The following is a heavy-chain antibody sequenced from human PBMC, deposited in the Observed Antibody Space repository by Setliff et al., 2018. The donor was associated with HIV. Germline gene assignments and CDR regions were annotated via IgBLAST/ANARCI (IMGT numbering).Heavy chain of an antibody. CDR2: IYHSGST. D-gene: IGHD3-16*02. V-gene: IGHV4-30-2*01. Sequence: SETLSLTCAVSGGSISSGGYSWSWIRQPPGKGLEWIGYIYHSGSTYYNPSLKSRVTISVDRSKNQFSLKLSSVTAADTAVYYCARSDYDYVWGSYRDPYYFDYWGQGTLVTVSS. J-gene: IGHJ4*02. CDR1: GGSISSGGYS. CDR3: ARSDYDYVWGSYRDPYYFDY.